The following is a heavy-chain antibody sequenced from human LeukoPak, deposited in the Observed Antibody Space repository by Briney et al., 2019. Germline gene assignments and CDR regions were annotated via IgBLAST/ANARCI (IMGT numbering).Heavy chain of an antibody. J-gene: IGHJ5*02. V-gene: IGHV4-59*12. CDR3: AREVTTVTSNWFDP. CDR1: GGSISSYY. CDR2: MYYSGST. D-gene: IGHD4-17*01. Sequence: SETLSLTCTVSGGSISSYYWSWIRQPLGRELEGMGYMYYSGSTNYNPSLKSRVTTSVDTSKNQFSLILSSVTAADTAVYYSAREVTTVTSNWFDPWGQGTLVTVSS.